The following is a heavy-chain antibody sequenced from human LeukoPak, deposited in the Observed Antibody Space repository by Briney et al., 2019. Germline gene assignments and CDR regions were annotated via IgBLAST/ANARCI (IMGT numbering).Heavy chain of an antibody. V-gene: IGHV3-7*04. CDR2: IHPEGNEK. J-gene: IGHJ4*02. CDR3: ARGDAFSGDH. CDR1: GCTFRNFW. Sequence: GGSLRLSCAASGCTFRNFWMSWVRQAPGRGLEWVANIHPEGNEKYHVDSVKGRFTISRANPKSSLFLQMNGLRVEDTAVSYCARGDAFSGDHWGQGTLVTVSS.